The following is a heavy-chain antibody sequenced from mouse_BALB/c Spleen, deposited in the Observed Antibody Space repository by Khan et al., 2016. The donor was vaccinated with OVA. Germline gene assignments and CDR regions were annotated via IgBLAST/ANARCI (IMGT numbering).Heavy chain of an antibody. D-gene: IGHD1-1*01. CDR1: GYTFTSYW. CDR3: TRDYSYCNESSRFAY. CDR2: IYPGSGLT. V-gene: IGHV1S22*01. Sequence: LQQPGSELVRPGASVKLSCKASGYTFTSYWMHWVKQRPGQGLEWIGNIYPGSGLTNYDEKFKSRASLTVDKSSSTVYMQLRSLTSEASAVLYCTRDYSYCNESSRFAYWGQGTLVTVSA. J-gene: IGHJ3*01.